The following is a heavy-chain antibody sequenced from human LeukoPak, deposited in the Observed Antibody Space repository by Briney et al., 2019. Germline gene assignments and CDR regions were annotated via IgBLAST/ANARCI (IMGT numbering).Heavy chain of an antibody. D-gene: IGHD4-17*01. CDR1: GGSISSGGYY. Sequence: PSQTLSLTCTVSGGSISSGGYYWSWIRQHPGKGLEWIGYIYYSGSTYYNPSLKSRVTISVDTSKNQFSLKLSSVTAADTAVYYCARLSATTVTPNWFDPWGQGTLVTVSS. CDR3: ARLSATTVTPNWFDP. CDR2: IYYSGST. V-gene: IGHV4-31*03. J-gene: IGHJ5*02.